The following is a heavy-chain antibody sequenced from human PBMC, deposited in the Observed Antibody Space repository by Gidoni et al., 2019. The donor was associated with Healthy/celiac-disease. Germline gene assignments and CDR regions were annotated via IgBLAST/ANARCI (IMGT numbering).Heavy chain of an antibody. CDR3: AKGRGYYYYYGMDV. CDR2: ISGSGGST. Sequence: EVQLLESGGGLVQPGGSLRLSCAAPGFTFSSYAMRWVRQAPGKGLEWVSAISGSGGSTYYADSVKGRFTISRDNSKNTLYLQMNSLRAEDTAVYYCAKGRGYYYYYGMDVWGQGTTVTVSS. V-gene: IGHV3-23*01. J-gene: IGHJ6*02. D-gene: IGHD3-16*01. CDR1: GFTFSSYA.